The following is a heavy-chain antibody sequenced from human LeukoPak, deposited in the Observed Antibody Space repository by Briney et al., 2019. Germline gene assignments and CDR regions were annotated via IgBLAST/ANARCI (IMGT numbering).Heavy chain of an antibody. CDR3: AAGYLSSWYYFDY. D-gene: IGHD6-13*01. J-gene: IGHJ4*02. V-gene: IGHV4-59*01. CDR1: SGSIFSYY. Sequence: SETLSLTCTVSSGSIFSYYWSWIRQPPGKGLEWIGYIYYSGSTNYNPSLKSRVTISVDTSKNQFSLKLSSVTAADTAVYYCAAGYLSSWYYFDYWGQGTLVTVSS. CDR2: IYYSGST.